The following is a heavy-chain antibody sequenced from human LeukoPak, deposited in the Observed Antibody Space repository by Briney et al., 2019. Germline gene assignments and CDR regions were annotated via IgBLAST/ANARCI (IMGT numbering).Heavy chain of an antibody. Sequence: PSETLSLTCTVSGGSVSSYYWTWIRQPPGKGLEWIGYISYIGSTNYSPSLKSRVTISVDTSENQFSLKVSSVTAADTAVYYCASGHIRSVLGYVAHYWGQGTLVTVSS. D-gene: IGHD3-10*02. CDR1: GGSVSSYY. CDR3: ASGHIRSVLGYVAHY. CDR2: ISYIGST. V-gene: IGHV4-59*02. J-gene: IGHJ4*02.